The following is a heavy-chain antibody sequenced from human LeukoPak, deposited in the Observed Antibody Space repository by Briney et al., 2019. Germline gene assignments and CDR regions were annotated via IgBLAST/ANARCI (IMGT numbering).Heavy chain of an antibody. J-gene: IGHJ4*02. CDR1: GGSISSNAYY. Sequence: SETLSLTCTVSGGSISSNAYYWAWIRQPPGKGLEWIGSIYSSVSTYYNPSLKSRVTISVDTSKNQFSLRLCSVTAADTALYYCAYSGSYGHLGYWGQGIPVTVSS. CDR2: IYSSVST. CDR3: AYSGSYGHLGY. D-gene: IGHD1-26*01. V-gene: IGHV4-39*01.